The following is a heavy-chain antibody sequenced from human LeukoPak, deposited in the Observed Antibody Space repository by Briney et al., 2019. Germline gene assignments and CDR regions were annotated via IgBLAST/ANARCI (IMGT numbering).Heavy chain of an antibody. CDR3: ARGRYYFDY. Sequence: SETLSLTCTVSGGSISSSSYYWGWIRQPPGKGLEWIGSIYYSGSTYYNPSLKGRVTISVDTSKNQFSLKLSSVTAADTAVYYCARGRYYFDYWGQGTLVTVSS. V-gene: IGHV4-39*07. CDR2: IYYSGST. CDR1: GGSISSSSYY. J-gene: IGHJ4*02.